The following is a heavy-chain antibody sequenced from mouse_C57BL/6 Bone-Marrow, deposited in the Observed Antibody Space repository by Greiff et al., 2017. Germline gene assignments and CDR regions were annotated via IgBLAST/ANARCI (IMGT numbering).Heavy chain of an antibody. CDR3: ARFYDGYLYYFDY. J-gene: IGHJ2*01. D-gene: IGHD2-3*01. CDR2: IYPRDGST. CDR1: GYTFTDHT. Sequence: QVQLQQSDAELVKPGASVKISCKVSGYTFTDHTIHWMKQRPEQGLEWIGYIYPRDGSTKYNEKFKGKATLTADKSSSTAYMQLYSLSSEDSAVYVCARFYDGYLYYFDYWGQGTTLTVSS. V-gene: IGHV1-78*01.